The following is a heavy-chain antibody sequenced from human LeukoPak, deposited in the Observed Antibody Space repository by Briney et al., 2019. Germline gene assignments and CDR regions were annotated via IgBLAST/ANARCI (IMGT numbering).Heavy chain of an antibody. CDR3: AKPHLIAVVGTSYFDY. V-gene: IGHV3-30*18. J-gene: IGHJ4*02. D-gene: IGHD6-19*01. CDR2: ISFDGSNK. CDR1: GFSFKSYG. Sequence: PGGSLRLSCAASGFSFKSYGMHWVRQAPGKGLEWVAVISFDGSNKYYADSVKGRFTISRDNSNNTLYLQMNSLRAEDTAVYYCAKPHLIAVVGTSYFDYWGQGTLVTVSS.